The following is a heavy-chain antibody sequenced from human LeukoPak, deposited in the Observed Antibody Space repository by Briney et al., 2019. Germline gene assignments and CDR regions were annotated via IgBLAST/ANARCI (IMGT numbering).Heavy chain of an antibody. CDR3: ARSDKMSGWPFDY. D-gene: IGHD6-19*01. J-gene: IGHJ4*02. CDR2: ISYDGSNK. V-gene: IGHV3-30-3*01. Sequence: PGGSLRLSCAASGFTFSSYAMHWVRQAPGKGLEWVAVISYDGSNKYYADSVKGRFTISRDNSKNTLYLQMNSLRAEDTAVYYCARSDKMSGWPFDYWGQGTLVTVSS. CDR1: GFTFSSYA.